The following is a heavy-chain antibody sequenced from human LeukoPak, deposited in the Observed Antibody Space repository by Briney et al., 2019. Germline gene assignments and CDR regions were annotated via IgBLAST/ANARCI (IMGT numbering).Heavy chain of an antibody. D-gene: IGHD5-18*01. CDR1: GYTFTGYY. V-gene: IGHV1-2*04. CDR2: INPNSGGT. J-gene: IGHJ6*02. Sequence: GASVKVSCKASGYTFTGYYMHWVRQAPGQGLEWMGWINPNSGGTNYAQKFQGWVTMTRDTSISTAYMELSRLRSDDTAVYYCASDKRGYSFGPPLYGMDVWGQGTTVTVSS. CDR3: ASDKRGYSFGPPLYGMDV.